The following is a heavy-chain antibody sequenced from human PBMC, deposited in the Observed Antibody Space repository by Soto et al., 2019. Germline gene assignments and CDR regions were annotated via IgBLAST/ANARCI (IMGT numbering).Heavy chain of an antibody. CDR1: GGSISSGGYS. D-gene: IGHD2-2*01. CDR2: MYHSGST. J-gene: IGHJ5*02. V-gene: IGHV4-30-2*01. CDR3: ARDRCSSTSCYAGVGWFDP. Sequence: SETLSLTCAVSGGSISSGGYSWSWIRQPPGKGLEWIGYMYHSGSTYYNPSLKSRVTISIDRSKNQFSLKLSSVTAADTAVYYCARDRCSSTSCYAGVGWFDPWGQGTLVTVSS.